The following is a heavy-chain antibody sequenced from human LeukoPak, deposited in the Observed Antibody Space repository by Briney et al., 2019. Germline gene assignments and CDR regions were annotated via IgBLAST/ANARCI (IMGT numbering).Heavy chain of an antibody. CDR2: IYYSGST. J-gene: IGHJ3*02. CDR3: ARGYYDILTGTQVNAFDM. CDR1: GGYLRSYY. Sequence: PSETLSLTCTVSGGYLRSYYWSWIRQPPGKGLEWIGKIYYSGSTDYNPSLKSRATISVDTSKNQFSLKLSFVTAADTAVYYCARGYYDILTGTQVNAFDMWGQGTMVTVSS. D-gene: IGHD3-9*01. V-gene: IGHV4-59*01.